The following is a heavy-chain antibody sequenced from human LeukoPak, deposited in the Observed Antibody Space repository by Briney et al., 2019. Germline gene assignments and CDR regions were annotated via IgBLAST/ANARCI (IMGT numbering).Heavy chain of an antibody. CDR1: GYTFTSYG. J-gene: IGHJ4*02. CDR2: ISAYNGNT. CDR3: ARVGSYSSEWYRLYYFDY. V-gene: IGHV1-18*01. D-gene: IGHD6-19*01. Sequence: ASVKVSCKASGYTFTSYGISWVRQAPGQGLEGMGWISAYNGNTNYAHKLQGRVTMTKDASTSTAYMAPRSPSADDTAVYSCARVGSYSSEWYRLYYFDYWGQGTLVTVSS.